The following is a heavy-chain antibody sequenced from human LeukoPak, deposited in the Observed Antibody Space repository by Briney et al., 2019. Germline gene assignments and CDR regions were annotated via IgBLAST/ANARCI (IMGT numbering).Heavy chain of an antibody. CDR2: MYYSGST. CDR3: ARDFYGSGSPTPGY. Sequence: PSETLSLTCTVSGGSVSSGSYYWSWIRQPPGKGLEWIGYMYYSGSTNYNPSLKSRVTISVDTSKNQFSLKLSSVTAADTAVYYCARDFYGSGSPTPGYWGQGTLVTVSS. V-gene: IGHV4-61*01. J-gene: IGHJ4*02. D-gene: IGHD3-10*01. CDR1: GGSVSSGSYY.